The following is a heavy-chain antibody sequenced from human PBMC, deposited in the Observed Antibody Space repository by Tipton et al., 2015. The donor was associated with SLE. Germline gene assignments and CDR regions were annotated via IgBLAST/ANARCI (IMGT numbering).Heavy chain of an antibody. CDR1: GGSISRDSYY. CDR3: ARDRGSYVFHALDI. CDR2: IYTSGST. J-gene: IGHJ3*02. Sequence: TLSLTCTVSGGSISRDSYYWSWIRQPAGKGLEWIGHIYTSGSTNYNPSLKSRVTISVDTSRNQFSLKLSSVTAADTAVYYCARDRGSYVFHALDIWGQGTMVTVSS. V-gene: IGHV4-61*09. D-gene: IGHD1-26*01.